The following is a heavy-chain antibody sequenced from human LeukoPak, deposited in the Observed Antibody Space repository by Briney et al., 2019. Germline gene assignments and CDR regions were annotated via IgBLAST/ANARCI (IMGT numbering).Heavy chain of an antibody. CDR3: ARDRRSYCSGAGCYSGTDY. D-gene: IGHD2-15*01. J-gene: IGHJ4*02. CDR2: INPSGGST. Sequence: ASVKVSCKASGYTFTSYYMHWVRQAPGQGLEWMGIINPSGGSTSYAQKVQGRVTMTTDTSTSTAYMELRSLRSDDTAVHYCARDRRSYCSGAGCYSGTDYWGQGTLVTVSS. CDR1: GYTFTSYY. V-gene: IGHV1-46*01.